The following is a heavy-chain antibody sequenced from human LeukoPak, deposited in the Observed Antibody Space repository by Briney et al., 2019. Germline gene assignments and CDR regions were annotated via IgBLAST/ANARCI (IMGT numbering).Heavy chain of an antibody. CDR1: GYTFTSNY. Sequence: ASVKVSCKAFGYTFTSNYMHWVRQAPGQGLEWMGWISAYNGNTNYAQKFQGRVTMTRDTSISTAYMELSSLRSDDTAVYYCTRHVIGAPGGNDLWGQGTLVTVSS. CDR3: TRHVIGAPGGNDL. D-gene: IGHD4-23*01. CDR2: ISAYNGNT. V-gene: IGHV1-2*02. J-gene: IGHJ5*02.